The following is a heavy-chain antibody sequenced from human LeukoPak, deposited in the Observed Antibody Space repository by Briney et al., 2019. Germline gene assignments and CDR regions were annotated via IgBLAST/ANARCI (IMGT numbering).Heavy chain of an antibody. V-gene: IGHV3-48*03. Sequence: GGSLRLSCAASGFTFSSYEMNWVRQASGKGLEWVSYISSSGSTIYCADSVKGRFTISRDNAKNSLYLQMNSLRAEDTAVYYCARYCSGGSCYSDLGLYYYGMDVWGQGTTVTVSS. CDR1: GFTFSSYE. CDR3: ARYCSGGSCYSDLGLYYYGMDV. D-gene: IGHD2-15*01. J-gene: IGHJ6*02. CDR2: ISSSGSTI.